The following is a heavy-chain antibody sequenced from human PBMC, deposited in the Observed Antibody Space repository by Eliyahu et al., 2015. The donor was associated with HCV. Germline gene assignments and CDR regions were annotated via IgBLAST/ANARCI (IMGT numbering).Heavy chain of an antibody. D-gene: IGHD1-26*01. J-gene: IGHJ4*02. CDR2: IYTSGST. V-gene: IGHV4-61*02. CDR3: ARDGSYHQGFDY. CDR1: GGSISSGSYY. Sequence: QVQLQESGPGLVKPSQTLSLTCTVSGGSISSGSYYWSWIRQPAGKGLEWIGRIYTSGSTNYNPSLKSRVTISVDTSKNQFSLKLSSVTAADTAVYYCARDGSYHQGFDYWGQGTLVTVSS.